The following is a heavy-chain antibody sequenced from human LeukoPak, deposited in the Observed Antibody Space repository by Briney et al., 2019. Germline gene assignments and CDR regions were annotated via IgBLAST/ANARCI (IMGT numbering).Heavy chain of an antibody. D-gene: IGHD5-18*01. CDR3: ASPMWDTAIHDY. J-gene: IGHJ4*02. Sequence: GGSLRLSCAASGFTFSIHWMHWVRQAPGKGRVWVSRINSDGSITSYADSVKGRFTISRDNAKDTLYLQMNSLRAEDAAVYYCASPMWDTAIHDYWGQGTLVTVSS. CDR1: GFTFSIHW. V-gene: IGHV3-74*01. CDR2: INSDGSIT.